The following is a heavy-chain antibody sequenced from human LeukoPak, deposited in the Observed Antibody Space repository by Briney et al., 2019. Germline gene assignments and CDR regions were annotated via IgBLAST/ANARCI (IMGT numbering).Heavy chain of an antibody. V-gene: IGHV5-51*01. CDR3: ARLTTVVYFDY. D-gene: IGHD4-23*01. CDR2: IYPGDSDT. CDR1: GYSSTSYW. Sequence: GESLKISCKGSGYSSTSYWIGWVRPMPGKGLEWMGIIYPGDSDTRYSPSFQGQVTISADKSISAAYLQWSSLKASDTAMYYCARLTTVVYFDYWGQGTLVTVSS. J-gene: IGHJ4*02.